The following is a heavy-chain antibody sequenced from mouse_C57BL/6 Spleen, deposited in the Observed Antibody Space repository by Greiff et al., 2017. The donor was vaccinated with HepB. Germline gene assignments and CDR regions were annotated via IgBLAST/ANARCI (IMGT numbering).Heavy chain of an antibody. CDR3: ARSGSHYYGSSFGY. CDR1: GYAFSSYW. CDR2: IYPGDGDT. Sequence: QVQLKESGAELVKPGASVKISCKASGYAFSSYWMNWVKQRPGKGLEWIGQIYPGDGDTNYNGKFKGKATLTADKSSSTAYMQLSSLTSEDSAVYFCARSGSHYYGSSFGYWGQGTTLTVSS. V-gene: IGHV1-80*01. D-gene: IGHD1-1*01. J-gene: IGHJ2*01.